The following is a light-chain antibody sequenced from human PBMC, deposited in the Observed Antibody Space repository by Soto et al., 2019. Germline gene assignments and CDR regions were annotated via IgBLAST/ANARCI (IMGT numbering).Light chain of an antibody. J-gene: IGKJ1*01. V-gene: IGKV3-20*01. CDR3: QQYGRSPWT. Sequence: PGERATLSCRASQSVSRNYLAWYQQKPGQAPRLLIYGASSRATGIPDRFSGSGSGTDFTLTISRLEPEDFAVYYCQQYGRSPWTFGQGTKVDIK. CDR2: GAS. CDR1: QSVSRNY.